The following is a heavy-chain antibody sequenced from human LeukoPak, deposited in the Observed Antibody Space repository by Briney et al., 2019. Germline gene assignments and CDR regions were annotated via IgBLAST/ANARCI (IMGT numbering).Heavy chain of an antibody. Sequence: GGSLRLSCAASGFTFSSYGMHWVRQAPGKGLEWVAFIRYDGSNKYYADSVKGRFTISRDNSKNTLYLQMNSLRAEDTAVYYCAKYLSNYSPYYYYYMDVWGKGTTVTVFS. CDR2: IRYDGSNK. V-gene: IGHV3-30*02. J-gene: IGHJ6*03. CDR3: AKYLSNYSPYYYYYMDV. D-gene: IGHD4/OR15-4a*01. CDR1: GFTFSSYG.